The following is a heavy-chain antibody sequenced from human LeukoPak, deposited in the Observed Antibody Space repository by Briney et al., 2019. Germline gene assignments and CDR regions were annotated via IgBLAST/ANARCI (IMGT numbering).Heavy chain of an antibody. J-gene: IGHJ4*02. CDR1: GFTFSSYA. Sequence: GGSLRLSCAASGFTFSSYAMSWVRQAPGKGLEWVSVISGSAGSTYYADSVKSRFTISRDNSKTTLYLQMNSLRAEDTAIYYCAKGQQLGDYWGQGTLVTVSS. V-gene: IGHV3-23*01. D-gene: IGHD6-13*01. CDR3: AKGQQLGDY. CDR2: ISGSAGST.